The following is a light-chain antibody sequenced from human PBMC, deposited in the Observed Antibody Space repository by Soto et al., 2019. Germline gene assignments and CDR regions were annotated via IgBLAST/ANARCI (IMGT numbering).Light chain of an antibody. CDR1: QSLVNSDGDTY. CDR2: KVS. J-gene: IGKJ2*01. CDR3: MQGTYWPT. Sequence: DVLMTQSPLSLPVTLGQPASISCTCSQSLVNSDGDTYLSWYQLRPGQSPRRLIYKVSNRDSGVPDRFNGSASGIDFTLKISRVEAEDVGVYYCMQGTYWPTFGQGTKLEIK. V-gene: IGKV2-30*01.